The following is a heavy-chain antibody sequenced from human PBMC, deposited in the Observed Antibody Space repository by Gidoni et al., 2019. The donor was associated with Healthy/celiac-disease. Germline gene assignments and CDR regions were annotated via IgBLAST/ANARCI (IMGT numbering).Heavy chain of an antibody. Sequence: QVQLQQWGAGLLKPSETLSLTCAVYGGSFSGYYWSWIRQPPGKGLEWIGEINHSGSTNYNPSLKSRVTISVDTSKNQFSLKLSSVTAADTAVYYCARVPGIAAAGSHWGQGTLVTVSS. J-gene: IGHJ4*02. V-gene: IGHV4-34*01. CDR1: GGSFSGYY. CDR3: ARVPGIAAAGSH. CDR2: INHSGST. D-gene: IGHD6-13*01.